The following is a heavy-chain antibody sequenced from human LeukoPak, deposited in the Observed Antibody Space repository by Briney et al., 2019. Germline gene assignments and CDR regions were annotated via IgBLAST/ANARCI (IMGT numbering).Heavy chain of an antibody. J-gene: IGHJ4*02. CDR1: GYTFNGYY. CDR3: ARGDEWELLTPFDY. D-gene: IGHD1-26*01. V-gene: IGHV1-18*04. Sequence: ASVKVSCKASGYTFNGYYMHWVRQAPGQGLEWMGWISAYNGNTNYAQKLQGRVTMTTDTSTSTAYMELRSLRSDDTAVYYCARGDEWELLTPFDYWGQGTLVTVSS. CDR2: ISAYNGNT.